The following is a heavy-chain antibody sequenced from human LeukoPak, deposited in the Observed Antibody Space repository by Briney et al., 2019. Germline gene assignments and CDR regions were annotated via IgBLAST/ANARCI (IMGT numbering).Heavy chain of an antibody. CDR3: ARAAYCSGGSCYQSLTFDY. J-gene: IGHJ4*02. D-gene: IGHD2-15*01. CDR1: GYTFTSYY. V-gene: IGHV1-46*01. CDR2: INPSGGST. Sequence: GASVKVSCKASGYTFTSYYMHWVRQAPGQGLEWMGIINPSGGSTSYAQKFQGRVTMTTDTSTSTAYMELRSLRSDDTAVYYCARAAYCSGGSCYQSLTFDYWGQGTLVTVSS.